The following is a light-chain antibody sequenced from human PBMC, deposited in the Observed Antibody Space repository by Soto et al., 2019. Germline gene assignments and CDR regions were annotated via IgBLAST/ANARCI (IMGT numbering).Light chain of an antibody. CDR2: GAS. V-gene: IGKV3-15*01. CDR1: QSVGSS. Sequence: EIVMTQSPATLSVSPGEGATLSCRASQSVGSSLAWYQQKLGQAPRLLIYGASTRATGIPARFSGSGSGTEFTLTISSLQSEDFAVYYCQQYNNWPPVTFGGGTKVDIK. J-gene: IGKJ4*01. CDR3: QQYNNWPPVT.